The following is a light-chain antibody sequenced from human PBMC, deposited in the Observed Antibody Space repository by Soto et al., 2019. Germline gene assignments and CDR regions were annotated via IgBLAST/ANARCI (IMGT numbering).Light chain of an antibody. Sequence: QSVLTQPPSVSGSPGQSVTISCTGTSSDVGSNDRVSWYQQPPGAAPKLMIYEVTNRPSGVPDRFSGSKSGNTASLTISGLQAEDEAHYYCTLYTRSTTIVFGTGTKLTVL. CDR2: EVT. J-gene: IGLJ1*01. V-gene: IGLV2-18*01. CDR1: SSDVGSNDR. CDR3: TLYTRSTTIV.